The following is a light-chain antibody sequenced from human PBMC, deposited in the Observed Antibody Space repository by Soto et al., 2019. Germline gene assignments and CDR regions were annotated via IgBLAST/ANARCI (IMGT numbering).Light chain of an antibody. Sequence: SYELTQPLSVSVALGQTARITCGGSNIGSKSVHWYQQRPGQAPVLVIYRDYNRPSGIPERFSGSNSGSTAALTISRAQAGDEADYYCQVWDSGTAVVFGGGTQLTVL. CDR3: QVWDSGTAVV. J-gene: IGLJ2*01. CDR2: RDY. V-gene: IGLV3-9*01. CDR1: NIGSKS.